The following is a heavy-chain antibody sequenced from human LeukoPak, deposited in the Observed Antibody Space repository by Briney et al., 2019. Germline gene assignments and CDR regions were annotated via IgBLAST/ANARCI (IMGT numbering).Heavy chain of an antibody. D-gene: IGHD1-1*01. Sequence: PGGSLRLSCAASGFTFSTSAMSWVRQAPGKGLEWVSGISISGDRTYYVDSVKGRFTISRDNSKNTLYLQMNSLRAEDTAVYYCAKEEVPNDYWGRGTLVTVSS. CDR3: AKEEVPNDY. J-gene: IGHJ4*02. CDR1: GFTFSTSA. CDR2: ISISGDRT. V-gene: IGHV3-23*01.